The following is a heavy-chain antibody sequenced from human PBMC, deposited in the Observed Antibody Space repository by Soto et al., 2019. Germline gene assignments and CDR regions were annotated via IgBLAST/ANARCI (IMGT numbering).Heavy chain of an antibody. D-gene: IGHD5-12*01. J-gene: IGHJ4*02. CDR2: IYSGGNT. V-gene: IGHV3-53*01. CDR1: VFTVISNY. Sequence: PVVSLILACSSSVFTVISNYIAWVRQAAGKGLEWVSVIYSGGNTDYADCVKGLFTISRDNSKNTLYLRMNSLRAEDTADYYCARDAGFLDYWGQRTLVTVSS. CDR3: ARDAGFLDY.